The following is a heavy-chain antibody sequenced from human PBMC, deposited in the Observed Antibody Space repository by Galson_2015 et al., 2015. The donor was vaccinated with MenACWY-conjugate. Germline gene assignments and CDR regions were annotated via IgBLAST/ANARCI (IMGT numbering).Heavy chain of an antibody. D-gene: IGHD1-26*01. CDR1: GFIFNTYW. CDR2: INPGGSSK. J-gene: IGHJ4*02. Sequence: SLRLSCAASGFIFNTYWMHWVRHAPGKGLVWVSRINPGGSSKTYADSVKDRFTISRDNAKNTPYLQMNSLRPEDTAVFYCAKTRGAAFYYDTWGQGTLVTVSS. V-gene: IGHV3-74*01. CDR3: AKTRGAAFYYDT.